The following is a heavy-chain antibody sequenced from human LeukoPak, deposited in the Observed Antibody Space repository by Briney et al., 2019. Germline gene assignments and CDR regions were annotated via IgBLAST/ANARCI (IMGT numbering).Heavy chain of an antibody. V-gene: IGHV4-59*08. CDR2: IYYSGST. Sequence: SETLSLTCTVSGGSISSYYWSWIRQPPGKGLEWIGYIYYSGSTNYNLSLKSRVTISVDTSKNQFSLKLSSVTAADTAVYYCARQGYSYGYYFDYWGQGTLVTVSS. D-gene: IGHD5-18*01. CDR1: GGSISSYY. CDR3: ARQGYSYGYYFDY. J-gene: IGHJ4*02.